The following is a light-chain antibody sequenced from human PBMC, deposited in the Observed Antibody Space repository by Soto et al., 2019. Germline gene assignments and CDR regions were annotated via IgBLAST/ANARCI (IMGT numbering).Light chain of an antibody. CDR2: GAS. CDR1: QSVRSN. Sequence: EIVMTQSPATLSVSPGERATLSCRASQSVRSNLAWYQQKPGQAPRLLIYGASTRATGIPARFSGSGSGTEVTLTISRLQSEAFAVYYCQQYNNWYTFGQGTKLEIK. CDR3: QQYNNWYT. J-gene: IGKJ2*01. V-gene: IGKV3-15*01.